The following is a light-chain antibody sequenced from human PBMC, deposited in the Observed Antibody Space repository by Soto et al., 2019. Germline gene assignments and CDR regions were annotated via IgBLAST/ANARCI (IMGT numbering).Light chain of an antibody. V-gene: IGLV4-69*01. CDR1: SGHSNYA. Sequence: QPMLTQSPSASASLGASVKLTCTLSSGHSNYAIAWHQQQPEKGPRYLMKVNSGGSHIKGDGIPDRFSGSSSGAERYLFISSLQSEDEADYYCQTWGTGSANGVFGVGTQLTVL. CDR2: VNSGGSH. J-gene: IGLJ7*01. CDR3: QTWGTGSANGV.